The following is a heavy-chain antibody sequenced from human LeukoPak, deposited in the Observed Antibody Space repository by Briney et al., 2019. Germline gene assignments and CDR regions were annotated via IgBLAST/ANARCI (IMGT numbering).Heavy chain of an antibody. D-gene: IGHD6-19*01. V-gene: IGHV3-7*04. Sequence: PGGSLSPSCAASGFTFSNYWMSWVRQAPGKGLEWVANMKQDGSEKYYVDSVKGRFTISRDNAKNSLYLQMNSLRAEDTAVYYCARSLAAGFDIWGQGAMVTASS. J-gene: IGHJ3*02. CDR3: ARSLAAGFDI. CDR1: GFTFSNYW. CDR2: MKQDGSEK.